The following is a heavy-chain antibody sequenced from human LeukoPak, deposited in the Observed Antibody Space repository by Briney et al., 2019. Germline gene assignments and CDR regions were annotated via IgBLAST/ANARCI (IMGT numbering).Heavy chain of an antibody. J-gene: IGHJ4*02. CDR3: ANPPTVTSFHC. Sequence: HPGGSLRLSCAASGFTFSDYYMSWVRQAPGKGLEWVSDISDSGGSTYYADSVKGRFTISRDNSKNTLYLQMNSLRAEDTAIYYCANPPTVTSFHCWGQGTLVTVSS. CDR2: ISDSGGST. V-gene: IGHV3-23*01. D-gene: IGHD4-11*01. CDR1: GFTFSDYY.